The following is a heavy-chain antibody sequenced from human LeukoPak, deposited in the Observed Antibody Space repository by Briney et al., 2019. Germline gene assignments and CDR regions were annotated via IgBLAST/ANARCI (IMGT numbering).Heavy chain of an antibody. Sequence: GASVKVSCKTSGYTFTGFYLHWVRQAPGQGLEWMGWINPNSGGTNYAQKFQGRVAMTRDTFISTAYMELSSLRPDDTAVYYCARLAIAARIIDYWGQGTLVTVSS. CDR3: ARLAIAARIIDY. CDR1: GYTFTGFY. V-gene: IGHV1-2*02. J-gene: IGHJ4*02. CDR2: INPNSGGT. D-gene: IGHD6-6*01.